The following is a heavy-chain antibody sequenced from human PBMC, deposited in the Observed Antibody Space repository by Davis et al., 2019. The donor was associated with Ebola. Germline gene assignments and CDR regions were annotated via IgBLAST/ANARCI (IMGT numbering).Heavy chain of an antibody. J-gene: IGHJ4*02. Sequence: GGSLRLSCAASGFTFSSYAMSWVRQAPGKGLEWVSAISGSGGSTYYADSVKGRFTISRDNAKNSLYLQMNSLRAEDTAVYYCAREGVQGVIVYWGQGTLVTVSS. CDR3: AREGVQGVIVY. CDR1: GFTFSSYA. CDR2: ISGSGGST. D-gene: IGHD3-10*01. V-gene: IGHV3-23*01.